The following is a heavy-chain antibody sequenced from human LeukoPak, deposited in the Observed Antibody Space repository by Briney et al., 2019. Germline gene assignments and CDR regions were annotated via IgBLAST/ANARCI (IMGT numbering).Heavy chain of an antibody. V-gene: IGHV3-23*01. CDR3: ARAYDHDYGDYYFDY. CDR2: MSGSGGST. Sequence: GGSLRLSCAASGFTFSNYGMSWVRQARGKGLEWVSGMSGSGGSTYYADSVKGRFTISRDNSKNTLYLQMGSLRAEDMAVYYCARAYDHDYGDYYFDYWGQGTLVTVSS. J-gene: IGHJ4*02. CDR1: GFTFSNYG. D-gene: IGHD4-17*01.